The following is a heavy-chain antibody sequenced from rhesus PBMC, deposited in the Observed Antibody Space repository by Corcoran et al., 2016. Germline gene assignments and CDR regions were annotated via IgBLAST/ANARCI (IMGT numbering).Heavy chain of an antibody. J-gene: IGHJ5-1*01. CDR3: AREDSNRFDV. V-gene: IGHV4S9*01. Sequence: QVQLQESGPGLVKPAETLSLTCAVSGASISDYYYWNWIRQPPGKGLEWIGNSYGNMASTYYTPSLESRVTISKDTSKNQFFLKLSSVTAADTAVYYCAREDSNRFDVWGPGVLVTVSS. CDR1: GASISDYYY. CDR2: SYGNMAST.